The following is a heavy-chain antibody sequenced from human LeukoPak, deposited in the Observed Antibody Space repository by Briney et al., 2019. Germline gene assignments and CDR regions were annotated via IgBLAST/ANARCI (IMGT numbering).Heavy chain of an antibody. CDR2: IYYSGST. Sequence: SETLSLTCTVSGGSISSGGYYWSWIRQHPGKGLECIAYIYYSGSTYYNPSLKNRVTISVDTSKNQFSLKLSSVTAADTAVYYCATSSAEILWFGELFGAFDIWGQGTMVTVSS. CDR3: ATSSAEILWFGELFGAFDI. D-gene: IGHD3-10*01. V-gene: IGHV4-31*03. CDR1: GGSISSGGYY. J-gene: IGHJ3*02.